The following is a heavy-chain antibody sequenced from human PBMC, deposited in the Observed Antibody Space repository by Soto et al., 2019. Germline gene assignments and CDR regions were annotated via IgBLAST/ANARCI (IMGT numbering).Heavy chain of an antibody. V-gene: IGHV5-51*01. CDR3: ARQDCSSTSCYRFRPWFGP. J-gene: IGHJ5*02. CDR1: GYSFTSYW. D-gene: IGHD2-2*01. Sequence: PGESLKISCKGSGYSFTSYWIGWVRQMPGKGLEWMGIIYPGDSDTRYSPSFQGQVTISADKSISTAYLQWSSLKASDTAMYYCARQDCSSTSCYRFRPWFGPWGQGTLVTVSS. CDR2: IYPGDSDT.